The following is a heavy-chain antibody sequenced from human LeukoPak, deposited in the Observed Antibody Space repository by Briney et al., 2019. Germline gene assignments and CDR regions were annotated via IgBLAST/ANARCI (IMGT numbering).Heavy chain of an antibody. V-gene: IGHV3-9*03. D-gene: IGHD6-6*01. CDR1: GFTFDDYA. J-gene: IGHJ3*02. Sequence: SLRLSCAASGFTFDDYAMHWVRQAPGKGLEWVSGISWNSGSIGYADSVKGRFTISRDNAKNSLYLQMNSLRAEDMALYYCAKDSQYSSSPVGAFDIWGQGTMVTVSS. CDR3: AKDSQYSSSPVGAFDI. CDR2: ISWNSGSI.